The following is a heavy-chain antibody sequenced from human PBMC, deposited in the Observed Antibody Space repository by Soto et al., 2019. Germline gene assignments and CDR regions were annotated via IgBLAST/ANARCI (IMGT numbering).Heavy chain of an antibody. D-gene: IGHD3-16*02. J-gene: IGHJ5*02. CDR1: GFTFSSYS. CDR2: ISSSSSYI. CDR3: ARGKGIVNWFDP. V-gene: IGHV3-21*01. Sequence: GGSLRLSCAASGFTFSSYSMNWVRQAPGKGLEWVSSISSSSSYIYYADSVKGRFTISRDNAKNSLYLQMNSLRAEDTAVYYCARGKGIVNWFDPWRQGILVTVSS.